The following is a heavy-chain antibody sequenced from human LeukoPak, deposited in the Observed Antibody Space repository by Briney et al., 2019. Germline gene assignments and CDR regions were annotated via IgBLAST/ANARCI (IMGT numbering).Heavy chain of an antibody. CDR2: IDNSGNT. CDR3: AGAPWKFGPFNI. CDR1: GGSINNYY. D-gene: IGHD3/OR15-3a*01. V-gene: IGHV4-4*08. Sequence: SETLSLTCTVSGGSINNYYWSWIRQPPGKGLEWIGYIDNSGNTKYNPSLWGRVTMFVDTSNNQFSLRLTSLTAADTAVYYCAGAPWKFGPFNIWGHGTKVTVSS. J-gene: IGHJ3*02.